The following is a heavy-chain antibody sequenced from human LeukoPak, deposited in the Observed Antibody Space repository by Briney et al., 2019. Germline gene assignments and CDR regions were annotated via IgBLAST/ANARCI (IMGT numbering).Heavy chain of an antibody. D-gene: IGHD1-26*01. CDR2: INHSGST. CDR3: ARGRRSYYRLDY. V-gene: IGHV4-34*01. CDR1: GGSFSGYY. Sequence: SETLSLTCAVYGGSFSGYYWSWIRQPPGKGLEWSGEINHSGSTNYNPSLKSRVTISVDTSKNQFSLKLSSVTAADTAVYYCARGRRSYYRLDYWGQGTLVTVSS. J-gene: IGHJ4*02.